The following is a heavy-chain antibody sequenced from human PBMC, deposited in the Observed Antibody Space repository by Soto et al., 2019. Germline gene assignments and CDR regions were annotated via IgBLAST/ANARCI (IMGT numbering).Heavy chain of an antibody. V-gene: IGHV4-4*02. J-gene: IGHJ6*02. Sequence: QVQLQESGPGLVKPSGTLSLTCAVSGASISSDNRWTWVRQPPAEGLEWIGEISQSGTTKYNPSLASRVTISVVKSKNQFSLRLTSMTAADTAVYYCAKKVPAALRLYYFFGLDVWGQGTTVTVSS. CDR2: ISQSGTT. CDR1: GASISSDNR. CDR3: AKKVPAALRLYYFFGLDV. D-gene: IGHD2-15*01.